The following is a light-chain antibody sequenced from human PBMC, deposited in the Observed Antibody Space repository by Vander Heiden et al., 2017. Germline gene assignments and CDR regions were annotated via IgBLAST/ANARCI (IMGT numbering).Light chain of an antibody. CDR2: WAS. Sequence: DIVMTQSPDPPAVSLGARATINCKSSQSVVYSSNNKNYLAWYQQKPGQPPKLLIYWASIRQSGVPDRFSGSGSGTDFTLTISSLQAEDVAVYYCQQYDSTPFTFGPGTKVDLK. CDR1: QSVVYSSNNKNY. V-gene: IGKV4-1*01. CDR3: QQYDSTPFT. J-gene: IGKJ3*01.